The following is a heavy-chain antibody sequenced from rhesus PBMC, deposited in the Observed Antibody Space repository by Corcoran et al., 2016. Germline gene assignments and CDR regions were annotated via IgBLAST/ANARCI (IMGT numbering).Heavy chain of an antibody. J-gene: IGHJ4*01. CDR3: ARECSGIYCHRGSDFDY. V-gene: IGHV4-160*01. D-gene: IGHD2-27*01. CDR1: GGSISGYW. CDR2: IDGSGRT. Sequence: QLQLQESGPGLVKPSETLSLTCAVSGGSISGYWWSWIRQPPGKGLEWIGRIDGSGRTDYNPTLRSRVTISRYTSKNQFSLKLSSVTAADTAVYYCARECSGIYCHRGSDFDYWGQGVLVTVSS.